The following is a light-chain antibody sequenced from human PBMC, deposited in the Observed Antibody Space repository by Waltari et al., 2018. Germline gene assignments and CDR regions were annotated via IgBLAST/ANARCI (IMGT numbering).Light chain of an antibody. CDR1: SSNIGAGYD. Sequence: QSVLTQPPSVSGAPGQSVTISCTGSSSNIGAGYDFHWYHQPPGGAPKLLIYAYSSRPAGVPDRFYGSKSGSSASLAINGLQSDDEGDYYCQSYDSRLSAVFGGGTRLSVL. CDR2: AYS. J-gene: IGLJ3*02. CDR3: QSYDSRLSAV. V-gene: IGLV1-40*01.